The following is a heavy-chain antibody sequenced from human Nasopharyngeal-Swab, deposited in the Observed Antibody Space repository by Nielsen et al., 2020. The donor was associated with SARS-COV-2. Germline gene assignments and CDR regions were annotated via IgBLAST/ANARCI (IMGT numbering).Heavy chain of an antibody. CDR3: ARGQPYYDFWSGYSYYYYYGMDV. Sequence: VRQAPGKGLEWGAVIRFDGSHKYHVDSVKGRFTISRDNAKNSLYLQMNSLRAEDTAVYYCARGQPYYDFWSGYSYYYYYGMDVWGQGTTVTVSS. CDR2: IRFDGSHK. V-gene: IGHV3-33*01. J-gene: IGHJ6*02. D-gene: IGHD3-3*01.